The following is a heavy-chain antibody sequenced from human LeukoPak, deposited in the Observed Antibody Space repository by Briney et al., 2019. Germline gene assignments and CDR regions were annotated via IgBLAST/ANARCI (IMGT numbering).Heavy chain of an antibody. CDR3: AKDMFGPGNSNDAFDI. Sequence: PGRSLRLSCAASGFIFSTYGMHWVRQAPGKGLEWVAVISYDGSTKYYVDSVKGRFTISRDNSKNTLYLQMNSLRAEDTAVYYCAKDMFGPGNSNDAFDIWGQGTMVTVSS. V-gene: IGHV3-30*18. CDR1: GFIFSTYG. CDR2: ISYDGSTK. J-gene: IGHJ3*02. D-gene: IGHD3-10*02.